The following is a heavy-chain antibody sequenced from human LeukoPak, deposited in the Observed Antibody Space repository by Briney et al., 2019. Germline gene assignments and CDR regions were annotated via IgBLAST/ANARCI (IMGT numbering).Heavy chain of an antibody. J-gene: IGHJ6*02. CDR1: GGSISSGDYY. D-gene: IGHD6-13*01. CDR3: ARGRFSSSWYPSPYYYYYYGMDV. CDR2: IYYSGST. Sequence: SQTLSLTCTVSGGSISSGDYYWSWLRQPPGKGLEWIGYIYYSGSTYYNPSLKSRVTISVDTSKNQFSLKLSSVTAADTAVYYCARGRFSSSWYPSPYYYYYYGMDVWGQGTTVTVSS. V-gene: IGHV4-30-4*01.